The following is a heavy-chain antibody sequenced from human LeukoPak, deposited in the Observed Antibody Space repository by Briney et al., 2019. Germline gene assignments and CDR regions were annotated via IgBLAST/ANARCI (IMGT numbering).Heavy chain of an antibody. V-gene: IGHV4-39*01. CDR2: IYYSGST. Sequence: PSETLSLTCTASGGSISSSSYYWGWIRQPPGKGLEWIGSIYYSGSTYYNPSLKSRVTISVDTSKNQFSLKLSSVTAADTAVYYCASQSNKDYWGQGTLVTVSS. CDR3: ASQSNKDY. CDR1: GGSISSSSYY. J-gene: IGHJ4*02. D-gene: IGHD1/OR15-1a*01.